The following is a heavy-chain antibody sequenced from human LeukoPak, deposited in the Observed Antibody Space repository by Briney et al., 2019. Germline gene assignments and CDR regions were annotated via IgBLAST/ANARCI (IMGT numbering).Heavy chain of an antibody. Sequence: SETLSLTCTVSGGSISSSSYYWGWIRQPPGKGLEWIGSIYYSGSTYYNPPLKSRVTISVDTSKNQFSLKLSSVTAADTAVYYCARLYWEEPDYWGQGTLVTVSS. J-gene: IGHJ4*02. V-gene: IGHV4-39*01. CDR1: GGSISSSSYY. D-gene: IGHD2-8*02. CDR3: ARLYWEEPDY. CDR2: IYYSGST.